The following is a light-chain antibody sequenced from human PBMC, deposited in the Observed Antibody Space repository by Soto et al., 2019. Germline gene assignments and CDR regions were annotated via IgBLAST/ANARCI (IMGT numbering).Light chain of an antibody. CDR1: SSDVGAYTY. CDR3: SSYTTINTLV. Sequence: QSALTQPASVSGSPGQSITISCTGTSSDVGAYTYVSWYQQHPGKAPKLMIFEVSDRPSGVSNRFSGSKSGNTASLTISGLQAEYEADYYCSSYTTINTLVFGGGTKLTVL. J-gene: IGLJ2*01. V-gene: IGLV2-14*01. CDR2: EVS.